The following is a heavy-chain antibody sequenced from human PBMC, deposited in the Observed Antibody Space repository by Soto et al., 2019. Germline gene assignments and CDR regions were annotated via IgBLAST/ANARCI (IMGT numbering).Heavy chain of an antibody. V-gene: IGHV3-23*01. CDR3: AKTRVVVVVAARVFRWFDP. CDR1: GFTFSSYA. Sequence: EVQLLESGGGLVQPGGSLRLSCAASGFTFSSYAMSWVRQAPGKGLEWVSAISGSGGSTYYADSVKGRFTISRDNSKNTLYLQMNSLRAEDTAVYYCAKTRVVVVVAARVFRWFDPWGQGTLVTVSS. CDR2: ISGSGGST. D-gene: IGHD2-15*01. J-gene: IGHJ5*02.